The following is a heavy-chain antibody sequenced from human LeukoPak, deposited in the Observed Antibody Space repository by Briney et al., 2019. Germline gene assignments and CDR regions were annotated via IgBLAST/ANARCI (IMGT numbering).Heavy chain of an antibody. CDR3: ARTPRIAARLSPYAPYYYYGMDV. J-gene: IGHJ6*02. V-gene: IGHV4-59*12. Sequence: SETLSLTCTVSGGSISSYYWSWIRQPPGKGLEWIGYIYYSGSTNYKPSLKSRVTISVDTSKNQFSLKLSSVTAADTAVYYCARTPRIAARLSPYAPYYYYGMDVWGQGTTVTVSS. CDR1: GGSISSYY. D-gene: IGHD6-6*01. CDR2: IYYSGST.